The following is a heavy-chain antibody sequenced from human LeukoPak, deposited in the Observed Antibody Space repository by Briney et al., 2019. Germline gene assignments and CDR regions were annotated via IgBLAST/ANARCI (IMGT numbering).Heavy chain of an antibody. J-gene: IGHJ6*04. D-gene: IGHD3-10*01. V-gene: IGHV4-30-2*01. CDR1: GGSISSGGYS. CDR3: ARGITMVRGVIRHYYYYGMDV. CDR2: IYHSGST. Sequence: SQTLSLTCAVSGGSISSGGYSWSWNRQPPGKGLEWIGYIYHSGSTYYNPSLKSRVTISVDRSKNQFSLKLSSVTAADTAVYYCARGITMVRGVIRHYYYYGMDVWGKGTTVTVSS.